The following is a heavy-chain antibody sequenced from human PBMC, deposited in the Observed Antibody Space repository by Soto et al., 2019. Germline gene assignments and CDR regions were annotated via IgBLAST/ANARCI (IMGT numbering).Heavy chain of an antibody. J-gene: IGHJ4*02. CDR2: IIPILGIA. CDR1: GGTFSSY. Sequence: SVKVSCKASGGTFSSYISWVRQAPGQGLEWMGRIIPILGIANYAQKFQGRVTITADKSTSTAYMELSSLRSEDTAVYYCARLLYYDSHAYYGYWGQGTVVTVSS. V-gene: IGHV1-69*02. D-gene: IGHD3-22*01. CDR3: ARLLYYDSHAYYGY.